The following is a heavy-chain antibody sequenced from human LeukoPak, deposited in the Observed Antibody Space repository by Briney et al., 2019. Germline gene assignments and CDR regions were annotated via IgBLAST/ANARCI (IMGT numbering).Heavy chain of an antibody. CDR1: GFTFSDHS. J-gene: IGHJ4*02. Sequence: GGSLRLSCVASGFTFSDHSMNWVRHAPGEGLEWISYISRSRDIIFYADSVKGRFTISRDNAKNSLFLQMNSLRDEDTAVYYCATDLIAVTEVYWGQGTLVTVSS. CDR3: ATDLIAVTEVY. CDR2: ISRSRDII. V-gene: IGHV3-48*02. D-gene: IGHD6-19*01.